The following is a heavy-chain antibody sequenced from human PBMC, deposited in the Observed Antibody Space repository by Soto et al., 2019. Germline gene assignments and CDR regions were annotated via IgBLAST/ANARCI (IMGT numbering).Heavy chain of an antibody. D-gene: IGHD6-13*01. CDR3: ARGRGAAADYFDF. Sequence: QVQLVESGGGLVKPGGSLRLSCAVSGFTFSDYYMTWIRQARGKGLEWVSYISSSTIHTNYADSVKGRFTISRDNAKNSLFLQMNSLRAEDTAVYYCARGRGAAADYFDFWGQGTLGTVSS. CDR1: GFTFSDYY. J-gene: IGHJ4*02. V-gene: IGHV3-11*05. CDR2: ISSSTIHT.